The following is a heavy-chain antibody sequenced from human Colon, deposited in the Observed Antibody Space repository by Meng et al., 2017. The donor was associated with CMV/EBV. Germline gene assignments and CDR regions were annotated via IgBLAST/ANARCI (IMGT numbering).Heavy chain of an antibody. CDR1: GFTFSSYW. D-gene: IGHD6-13*01. V-gene: IGHV3-7*01. CDR3: ARGGYSSSWNPYYYYYGMDV. J-gene: IGHJ6*02. CDR2: IKQDGSEK. Sequence: GESLKISCAASGFTFSSYWMSWVRQAPGKGLEWVANIKQDGSEKYYVDSVKGRFTISRENAKNSLYLQMNSLRAGDTAVYYCARGGYSSSWNPYYYYYGMDVWGQGTTVTVSS.